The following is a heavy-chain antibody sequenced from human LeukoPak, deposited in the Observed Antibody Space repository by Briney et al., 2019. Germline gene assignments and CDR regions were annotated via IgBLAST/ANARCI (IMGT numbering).Heavy chain of an antibody. Sequence: MASETLSLTCAVYGGSLSGYYWSWIRQPPGKGLEWIGEIYHSGSTNYNPSLKSRVTISVDKSKNQFSLKLSSVTAADTAVYYCARVKNDMGSTNAFDIWGQGTMVTVSS. CDR1: GGSLSGYY. V-gene: IGHV4-34*01. D-gene: IGHD3-22*01. CDR2: IYHSGST. J-gene: IGHJ3*02. CDR3: ARVKNDMGSTNAFDI.